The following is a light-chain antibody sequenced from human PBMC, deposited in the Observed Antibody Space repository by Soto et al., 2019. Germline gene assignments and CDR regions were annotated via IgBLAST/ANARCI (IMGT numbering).Light chain of an antibody. CDR1: DIGDTG. Sequence: SSELTQPPSVSVAPGKTARISCGGNDIGDTGVHWYQQKSGQAPVLVIYSDSDRPSGIPERFSGSNSGNTATLTISGVEAGDEADYYCQVWDSSRDHYVFGTGTKLTVL. J-gene: IGLJ1*01. CDR2: SDS. CDR3: QVWDSSRDHYV. V-gene: IGLV3-21*04.